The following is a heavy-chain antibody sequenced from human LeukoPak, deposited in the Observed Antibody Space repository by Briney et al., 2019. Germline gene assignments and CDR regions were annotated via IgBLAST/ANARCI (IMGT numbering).Heavy chain of an antibody. CDR3: ARAGDGRGYYGYYFQY. Sequence: PAGSLRLSCAVSGFTFSTYSMNWVRQAPGTGLEWVSGISASGRNTISADSVKGRFTISRDNSKNTLYLQMNRLRAEDTAVYFCARAGDGRGYYGYYFQYWGQGTLVTVFS. D-gene: IGHD1-26*01. CDR1: GFTFSTYS. V-gene: IGHV3-23*01. CDR2: ISASGRNT. J-gene: IGHJ4*02.